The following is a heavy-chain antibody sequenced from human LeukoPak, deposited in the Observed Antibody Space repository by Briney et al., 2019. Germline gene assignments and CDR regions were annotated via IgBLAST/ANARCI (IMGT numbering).Heavy chain of an antibody. V-gene: IGHV3-15*01. D-gene: IGHD2-8*01. CDR1: GFTFSNAW. CDR3: ARVATVYAISIYYFDY. J-gene: IGHJ4*02. Sequence: GGSLRLSCAASGFTFSNAWMSWVRQAPGRGLEWVGRIKSKTDGGTTDYAAPVKGRFTISRDDSKNTLYLQMNSLRAEDTAVYYCARVATVYAISIYYFDYWGQGTLVTVSS. CDR2: IKSKTDGGTT.